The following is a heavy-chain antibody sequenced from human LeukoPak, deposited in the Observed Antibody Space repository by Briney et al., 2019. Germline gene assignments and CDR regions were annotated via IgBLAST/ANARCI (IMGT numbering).Heavy chain of an antibody. CDR2: ISAYNGNT. CDR3: ARDGPNYYDSNGYGY. CDR1: GYTFTSYG. D-gene: IGHD3-22*01. J-gene: IGHJ4*02. V-gene: IGHV1-18*01. Sequence: ASVKVSCKASGYTFTSYGISWVRQAPGQGLEWMGWISAYNGNTNYAQKLQGRVTMTTDTSTSTAYMGLRSLRSDDTAVYYCARDGPNYYDSNGYGYWGQGTLVTVSS.